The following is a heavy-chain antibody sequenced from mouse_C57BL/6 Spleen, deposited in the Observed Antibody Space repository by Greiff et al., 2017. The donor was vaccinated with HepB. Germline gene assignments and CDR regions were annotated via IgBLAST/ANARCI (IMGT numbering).Heavy chain of an antibody. CDR1: GYAFSSSW. CDR3: ARGDILYYAMDY. J-gene: IGHJ4*01. V-gene: IGHV1-82*01. Sequence: QVQLKESGPELVKPGASVKISCKASGYAFSSSWMNWVKQRPGKGLEWIGRIYPGDGDTNYNGKFKGKATLTADKSSSTAYMQLSSLTSEDSAVYCCARGDILYYAMDYWGQGTSVTVSS. CDR2: IYPGDGDT.